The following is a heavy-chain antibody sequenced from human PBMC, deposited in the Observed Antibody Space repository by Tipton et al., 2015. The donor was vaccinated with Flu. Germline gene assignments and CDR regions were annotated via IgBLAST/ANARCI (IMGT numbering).Heavy chain of an antibody. J-gene: IGHJ5*02. CDR1: GYTFTSYY. D-gene: IGHD3-3*01. CDR2: INPSGGST. Sequence: QLVQSGAEVKKPGASVKVSCKASGYTFTSYYMHWVRQAPGQGLEWMGIINPSGGSTSYAQKFQGRVTITADKSTSTAYMELSSLRSEDTAVYYCARGEGQASIFGVVTTVPNWFDPWGQGTLVTVSS. V-gene: IGHV1-46*01. CDR3: ARGEGQASIFGVVTTVPNWFDP.